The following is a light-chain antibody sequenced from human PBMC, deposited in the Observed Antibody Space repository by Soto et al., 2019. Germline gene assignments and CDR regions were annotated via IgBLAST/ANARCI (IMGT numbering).Light chain of an antibody. CDR2: GVS. CDR3: QVYNNWPPGLT. CDR1: QSVSSSY. V-gene: IGKV3-15*01. J-gene: IGKJ4*01. Sequence: ELVMTQSPATLSVSPGERATLSCRASQSVSSSYLAWYQQKPGRAPRLLIYGVSVRATGIPARFSGSGSGTEFTLTISSLQSEDFALYYCQVYNNWPPGLTFGGGTKVDIK.